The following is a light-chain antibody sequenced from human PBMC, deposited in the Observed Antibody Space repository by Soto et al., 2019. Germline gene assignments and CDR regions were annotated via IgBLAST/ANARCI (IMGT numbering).Light chain of an antibody. CDR3: QQYGSSPLT. Sequence: EIVLTQSPGTLSLSPGERATLSCRASQSVSSSYLAWYQQKPGQAPRLLIYGASSRDTGIPDRFSGSGSGTDFTLTITRLEPEDFAVYYCQQYGSSPLTFGPGTKVDIK. J-gene: IGKJ3*01. CDR2: GAS. CDR1: QSVSSSY. V-gene: IGKV3-20*01.